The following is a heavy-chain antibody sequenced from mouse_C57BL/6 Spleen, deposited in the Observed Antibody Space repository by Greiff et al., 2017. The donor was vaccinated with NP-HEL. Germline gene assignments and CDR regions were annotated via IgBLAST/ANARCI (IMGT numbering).Heavy chain of an antibody. V-gene: IGHV1-26*01. J-gene: IGHJ3*01. CDR1: GYTFTDYY. CDR2: INPNNGGT. Sequence: VQLQQSGPELVKPGASVKISCKASGYTFTDYYMNWVKQSHGKSLEWIGDINPNNGGTSYNQKFKGKATLTVDKSSSTAYMELRSLTSEDSAVYYCARWRSGNYPFAYWGQGTLVTVSA. CDR3: ARWRSGNYPFAY. D-gene: IGHD2-1*01.